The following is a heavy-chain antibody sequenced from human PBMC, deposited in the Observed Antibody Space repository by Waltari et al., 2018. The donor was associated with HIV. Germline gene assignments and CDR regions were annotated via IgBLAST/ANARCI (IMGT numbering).Heavy chain of an antibody. D-gene: IGHD6-19*01. CDR3: VRAAIYSRGCFDY. V-gene: IGHV1-8*01. CDR1: GYTFTSYD. CDR2: MNPNSGDT. Sequence: QVQLVQSGAEVKKPGASVKVSCKASGYTFTSYDINWVRQATGQGLGWMGGMNPNSGDTGYAKKFQGRITMTSNTSISTVYMELSSLTSEETAVYYCVRAAIYSRGCFDYWGQGTLVTVSS. J-gene: IGHJ4*02.